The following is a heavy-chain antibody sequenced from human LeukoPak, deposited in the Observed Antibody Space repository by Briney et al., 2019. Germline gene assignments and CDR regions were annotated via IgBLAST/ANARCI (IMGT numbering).Heavy chain of an antibody. CDR1: GYTFTSYG. Sequence: ASVKVSCKASGYTFTSYGISWVRQAPGQGLEWMGWISAYNGNTNYAQKLQGRVTMTTDTSTSTAYMELRSLRSDDTAVYYCARGGGYDLLGYYYYMDVWGKGTTVTVSS. CDR2: ISAYNGNT. D-gene: IGHD5-12*01. V-gene: IGHV1-18*01. J-gene: IGHJ6*03. CDR3: ARGGGYDLLGYYYYMDV.